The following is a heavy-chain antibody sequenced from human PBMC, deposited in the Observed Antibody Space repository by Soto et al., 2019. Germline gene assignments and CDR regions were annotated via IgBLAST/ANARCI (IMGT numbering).Heavy chain of an antibody. D-gene: IGHD6-13*01. J-gene: IGHJ5*02. Sequence: PSETLSLTCTVSGASISNSYWSWIRQPPGKGLEWIGHIYYSGSTKYNPSLESRVTISVDTSKNQFSLKLSSVTAADTAVYYCARVFSDSSSFFDPWGQGTLVTVSS. V-gene: IGHV4-59*01. CDR1: GASISNSY. CDR3: ARVFSDSSSFFDP. CDR2: IYYSGST.